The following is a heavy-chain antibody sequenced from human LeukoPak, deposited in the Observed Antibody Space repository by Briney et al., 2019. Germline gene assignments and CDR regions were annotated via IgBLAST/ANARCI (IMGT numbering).Heavy chain of an antibody. CDR2: IYYSGST. Sequence: SETLSLTCTVSGGSISSSSSYWGWIRQPPGKGLEWIGSIYYSGSTYYNPSLKSRVTISVDTSKNQFSLKLSSVTAADTAVYYCAGYSGRYPYYMDVWGKGTTVTISS. CDR3: AGYSGRYPYYMDV. CDR1: GGSISSSSSY. J-gene: IGHJ6*03. D-gene: IGHD1-26*01. V-gene: IGHV4-39*07.